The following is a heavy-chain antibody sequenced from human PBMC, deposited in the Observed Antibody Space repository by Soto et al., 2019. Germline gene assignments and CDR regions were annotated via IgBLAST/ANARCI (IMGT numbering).Heavy chain of an antibody. Sequence: SSETLSLTXTVSGGSISSGDYYWSWIRQPPGKGLEWIGYIYYSGSTYYNPSLKSRVTISVDTSKNQFSLKLSSVTAADTAVYYCARDRGWESRLGYYYYGMDVWGQGTTVTVSS. J-gene: IGHJ6*02. V-gene: IGHV4-30-4*01. CDR1: GGSISSGDYY. CDR2: IYYSGST. D-gene: IGHD1-26*01. CDR3: ARDRGWESRLGYYYYGMDV.